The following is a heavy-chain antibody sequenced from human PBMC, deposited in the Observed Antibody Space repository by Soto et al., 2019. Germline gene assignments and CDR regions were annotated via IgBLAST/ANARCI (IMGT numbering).Heavy chain of an antibody. J-gene: IGHJ6*02. D-gene: IGHD3-10*01. CDR3: AKGLVGGSGSYYNGLGYYYGMDV. Sequence: GGSLRLSCAASGFTFSSYAMSWVRQAPGQGLEWVSAISGSGGSTYYADSVEGRFTISRDNSKNTLYLQMNSLRAEDTAVYYCAKGLVGGSGSYYNGLGYYYGMDVWGQGTTVTVSS. CDR1: GFTFSSYA. V-gene: IGHV3-23*01. CDR2: ISGSGGST.